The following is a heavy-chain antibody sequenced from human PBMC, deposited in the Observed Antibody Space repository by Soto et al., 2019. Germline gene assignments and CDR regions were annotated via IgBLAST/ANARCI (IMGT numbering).Heavy chain of an antibody. CDR1: GYTFTSYY. CDR2: INPSGGST. D-gene: IGHD1-26*01. Sequence: ASVKVSCKASGYTFTSYYMHWVRQAPGQGLEWMGIINPSGGSTSYAQKFQGRVTMTRDTSTSTVYMGLSSLRSEDTAVYYCARAIVGATYYYYYGMDVWGQGTTVTVSS. V-gene: IGHV1-46*01. J-gene: IGHJ6*02. CDR3: ARAIVGATYYYYYGMDV.